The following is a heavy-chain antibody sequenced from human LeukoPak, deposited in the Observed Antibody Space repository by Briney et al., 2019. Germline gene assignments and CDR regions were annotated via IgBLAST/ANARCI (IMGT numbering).Heavy chain of an antibody. D-gene: IGHD3-22*01. CDR3: ARGHYYDSSGYFAYFDY. CDR2: VYNSESA. J-gene: IGHJ4*02. CDR1: GGSISRYY. Sequence: PSETLSLTCTVSGGSISRYYWNWIRQPPGKGLEWIGYVYNSESANYNASLKSRVTMSLDMSKNQFSLKLSSVTAADTAVYYCARGHYYDSSGYFAYFDYWGQGALVTVSS. V-gene: IGHV4-59*01.